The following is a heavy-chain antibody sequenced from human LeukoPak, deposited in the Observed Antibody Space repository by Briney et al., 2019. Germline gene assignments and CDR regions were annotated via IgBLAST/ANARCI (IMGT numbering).Heavy chain of an antibody. CDR1: GFTFSSYA. Sequence: PGRSLRLSCAASGFTFSSYAMHWVRQAPGKGLEWVAVISYDGSNKYYADSVKGRFTISRDNSKNTLYLQMNSLRAEDTAVYYCAKLLHRDSYFDFWGQGTLVTVSS. J-gene: IGHJ4*02. CDR2: ISYDGSNK. D-gene: IGHD3-22*01. CDR3: AKLLHRDSYFDF. V-gene: IGHV3-30-3*02.